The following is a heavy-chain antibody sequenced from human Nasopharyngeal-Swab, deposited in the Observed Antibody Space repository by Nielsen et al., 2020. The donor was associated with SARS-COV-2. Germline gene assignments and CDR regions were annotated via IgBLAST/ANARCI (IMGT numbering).Heavy chain of an antibody. D-gene: IGHD3-9*01. J-gene: IGHJ4*02. CDR3: ARSSYDILTGYYRFPFDY. CDR1: GFSLSTSGMC. CDR2: IDWDDDK. Sequence: SGPTLVKPTQTLTLTCTFSGFSLSTSGMCVSWIRQPPGKALEWLARIDWDDDKYYSTSLKTRLTISKDTSKNQVVLTMTNMDPVDTATYYCARSSYDILTGYYRFPFDYWGRGTLVTVSS. V-gene: IGHV2-70*11.